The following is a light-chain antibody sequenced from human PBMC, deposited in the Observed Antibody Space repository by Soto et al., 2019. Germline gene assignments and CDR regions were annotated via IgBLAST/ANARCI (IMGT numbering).Light chain of an antibody. CDR3: QSYDSSLSDVV. Sequence: QSVLTQPPSVSGAPGQRVTSSCTGSSSNIGAGYDVHWYQQLPGTAPKLLIYGNNNRPSGVPDRFSGSKSGTSASLAITGLQAEDEADYYCQSYDSSLSDVVFGGGTKLTVL. J-gene: IGLJ2*01. CDR2: GNN. CDR1: SSNIGAGYD. V-gene: IGLV1-40*01.